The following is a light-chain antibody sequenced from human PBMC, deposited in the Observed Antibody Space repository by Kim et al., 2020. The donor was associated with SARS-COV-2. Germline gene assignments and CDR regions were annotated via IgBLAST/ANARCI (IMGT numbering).Light chain of an antibody. CDR1: QSVSSN. Sequence: APRERATLSCRASQSVSSNLAWYQQKPGQAPRLLIYGASTRATGIPARFSGSGSGTEFTLTISSLQSEDFAVYYCQKYNNWPPWTFGQGTKVDIK. CDR3: QKYNNWPPWT. V-gene: IGKV3-15*01. J-gene: IGKJ1*01. CDR2: GAS.